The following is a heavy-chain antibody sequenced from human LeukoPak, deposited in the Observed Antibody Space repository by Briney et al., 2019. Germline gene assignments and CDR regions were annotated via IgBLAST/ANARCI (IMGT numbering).Heavy chain of an antibody. V-gene: IGHV4-59*12. D-gene: IGHD3-9*01. CDR3: ARDLLYYDILTGYSLFYYMDV. J-gene: IGHJ6*03. CDR2: IYYSGST. CDR1: GGSISSYY. Sequence: SETLSLTCTVSGGSISSYYWSWIRQPPGKGLEWIGYIYYSGSTNYNPSLKSRVTISVDTSKNQFSLKLSSVTAADTAVYYCARDLLYYDILTGYSLFYYMDVWGKGTTVTVSS.